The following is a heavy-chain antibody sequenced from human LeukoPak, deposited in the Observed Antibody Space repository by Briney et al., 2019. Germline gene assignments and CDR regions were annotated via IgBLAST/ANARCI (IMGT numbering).Heavy chain of an antibody. CDR2: INHSGST. CDR1: GGSLSGYY. J-gene: IGHJ5*02. CDR3: ARGGYCSGGSCYGDRWFDP. Sequence: SETLSLTCAVYGGSLSGYYWSWIRQHPGKGLEWIGEINHSGSTNYNPSLKSRVTISVDTSKNQFSLKLSSVTAADTAVYYCARGGYCSGGSCYGDRWFDPWGQGTLVTVSS. V-gene: IGHV4-34*01. D-gene: IGHD2-15*01.